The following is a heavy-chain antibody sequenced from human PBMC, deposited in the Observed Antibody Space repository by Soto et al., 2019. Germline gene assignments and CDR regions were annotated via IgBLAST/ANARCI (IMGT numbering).Heavy chain of an antibody. J-gene: IGHJ5*02. D-gene: IGHD6-19*01. Sequence: ASVKVSCKASGYTFTSYGISWVRQAPGQGLEWMGWINPYNGNTNYAQKLQGRVTMTTGTSTSTAYMELRSLRSDDTAVYYCAREPVAGTWFDPWGQGTLVTVSS. CDR2: INPYNGNT. CDR1: GYTFTSYG. CDR3: AREPVAGTWFDP. V-gene: IGHV1-18*01.